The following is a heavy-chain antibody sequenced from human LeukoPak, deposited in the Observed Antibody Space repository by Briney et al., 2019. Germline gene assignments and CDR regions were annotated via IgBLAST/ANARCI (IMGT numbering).Heavy chain of an antibody. CDR3: AREAYCGGDCYSGFDY. V-gene: IGHV4-59*01. CDR1: GGSISSYF. J-gene: IGHJ4*02. CDR2: IYDSGST. D-gene: IGHD2-21*02. Sequence: SETLSLTCTVSGGSISSYFWSWIRQPPGKGLEWIGYIYDSGSTNYNPSLKSRVTISVDTSKSRFSLKLSSVTAADTAVYYCAREAYCGGDCYSGFDYWGQGTLVTVSS.